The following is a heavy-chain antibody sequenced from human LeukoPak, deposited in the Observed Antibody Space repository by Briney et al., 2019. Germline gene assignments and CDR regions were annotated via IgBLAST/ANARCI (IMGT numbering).Heavy chain of an antibody. J-gene: IGHJ6*02. Sequence: ASVKVSCKASGNTFTGYYMHWVRQAPGQGLEWMGWINPNSGGTNYAQKFQGWVTMTRDTSISTAYMELSRLRSDDTAVYYCARGELGTTTYYYYGMDVWGQGTTVTVSS. CDR1: GNTFTGYY. V-gene: IGHV1-2*04. CDR2: INPNSGGT. CDR3: ARGELGTTTYYYYGMDV. D-gene: IGHD1-26*01.